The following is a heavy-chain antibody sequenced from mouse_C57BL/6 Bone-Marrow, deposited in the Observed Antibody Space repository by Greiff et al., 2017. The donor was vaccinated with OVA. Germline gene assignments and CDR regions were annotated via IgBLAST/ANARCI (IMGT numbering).Heavy chain of an antibody. CDR1: GYTFTSYT. Sequence: QVHVKQSGAELARPGASVKMSCKASGYTFTSYTMHWVKQRPGQSLEWIGYINPSSGYTKYNQKFKDKATLTADKSSSTAYMQLSSLTSEDSAVYYCAISGLCYGSFAYWGQGTTLTVSS. J-gene: IGHJ2*01. V-gene: IGHV1-4*01. D-gene: IGHD1-1*01. CDR3: AISGLCYGSFAY. CDR2: INPSSGYT.